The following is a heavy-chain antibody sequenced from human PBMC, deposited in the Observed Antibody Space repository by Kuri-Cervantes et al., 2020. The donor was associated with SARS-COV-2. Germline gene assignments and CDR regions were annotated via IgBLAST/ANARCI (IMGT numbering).Heavy chain of an antibody. D-gene: IGHD3-22*01. CDR2: ISYDGSNK. CDR1: GFTFSGYA. Sequence: GGSLRLSCAASGFTFSGYAMHWVRQAPGKGLEWVAVISYDGSNKYYADSVKGRFTISRDNSKNTLYLQMNSLRAEDTAVYYCARDQDYYDSNDYFDYWGQGTLVTVSS. J-gene: IGHJ4*02. V-gene: IGHV3-30*04. CDR3: ARDQDYYDSNDYFDY.